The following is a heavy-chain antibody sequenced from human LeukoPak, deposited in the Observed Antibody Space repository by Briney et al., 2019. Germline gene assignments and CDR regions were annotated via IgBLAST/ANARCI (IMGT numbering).Heavy chain of an antibody. CDR1: GYTFAGYY. J-gene: IGHJ4*02. D-gene: IGHD5-12*01. CDR2: INPNSGDT. V-gene: IGHV1-2*02. Sequence: ASVKVSCKASGYTFAGYYLHWVRQAPGQGLEWMGWINPNSGDTNYAQKFQGRVTMTRDTSISTAYMELSRLSSDDTAVYHCARDVGNSGHEVFDYWGQGTLVTVSS. CDR3: ARDVGNSGHEVFDY.